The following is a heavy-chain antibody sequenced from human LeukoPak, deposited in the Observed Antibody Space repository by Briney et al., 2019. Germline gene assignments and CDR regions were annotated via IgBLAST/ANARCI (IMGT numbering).Heavy chain of an antibody. D-gene: IGHD4-17*01. J-gene: IGHJ4*02. CDR3: AKAARTTVTYSFDS. Sequence: GGSLRLSCAVSGFTFSNYAMVWVRQAPGKGLDWFSSISAGGGVTSNADSVKGRFTISRDNSKNTLYLQMNSLRAEDTAMYYCAKAARTTVTYSFDSWGQGTLVTVSS. CDR2: ISAGGGVT. V-gene: IGHV3-23*01. CDR1: GFTFSNYA.